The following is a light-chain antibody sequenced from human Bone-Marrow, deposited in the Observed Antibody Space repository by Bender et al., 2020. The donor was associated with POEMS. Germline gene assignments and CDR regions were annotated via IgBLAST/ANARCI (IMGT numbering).Light chain of an antibody. CDR3: CSYAGGSTYV. J-gene: IGLJ1*01. Sequence: QSAPTQPRSVSGSPGQSVTISCTGSSSDVGNYDLVSWYQQHPGKAPKLMIYEGTKRPSGISNRFSGSKSGNTASLTISGLQGEDEAHYYCCSYAGGSTYVFGTGTEVTVL. CDR2: EGT. V-gene: IGLV2-23*01. CDR1: SSDVGNYDL.